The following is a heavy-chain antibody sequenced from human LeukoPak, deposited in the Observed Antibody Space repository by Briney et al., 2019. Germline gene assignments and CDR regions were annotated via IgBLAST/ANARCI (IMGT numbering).Heavy chain of an antibody. D-gene: IGHD4-17*01. J-gene: IGHJ4*02. CDR3: AKDVGDYDNY. CDR2: IGGSGGST. V-gene: IGHV3-23*01. CDR1: GFTFSSYA. Sequence: PGGSLRLSCAASGFTFSSYAMSWVRQAPGEGLEWVSAIGGSGGSTYYADSVKGRFTISRDNSKNTLYLQMNSLRAEDTAVYYCAKDVGDYDNYWGQGTLVTVSS.